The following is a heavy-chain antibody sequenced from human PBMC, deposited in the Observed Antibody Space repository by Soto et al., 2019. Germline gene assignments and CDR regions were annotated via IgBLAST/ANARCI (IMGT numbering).Heavy chain of an antibody. Sequence: QVQLVQSGAEVKKPGASVKVSCKASGYTFTSYGISWVRQAPGQGLEWMGWISAYNGNTNYAQKLQGRVTMTTDTSTRTAYMELRSLRSADTAVYYCASSFTSSQWRYGMDVLGQATTVTVSS. D-gene: IGHD2-2*01. CDR2: ISAYNGNT. CDR3: ASSFTSSQWRYGMDV. CDR1: GYTFTSYG. J-gene: IGHJ6*02. V-gene: IGHV1-18*01.